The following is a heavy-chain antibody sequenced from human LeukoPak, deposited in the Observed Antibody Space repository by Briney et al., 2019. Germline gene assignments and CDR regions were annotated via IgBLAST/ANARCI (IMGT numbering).Heavy chain of an antibody. CDR2: ISSSGSTI. D-gene: IGHD6-13*01. CDR3: ARGYSSSPNYYYYYGMDV. CDR1: GFTFSGYE. V-gene: IGHV3-48*03. J-gene: IGHJ6*02. Sequence: GGSLRLSCAASGFTFSGYEMNWVRQAPGKGLEGVSYISSSGSTIYYADSVKGRFTISRDNAKNSLYLQMNSLRAEDTAVYYCARGYSSSPNYYYYYGMDVWGQGTTVTVSS.